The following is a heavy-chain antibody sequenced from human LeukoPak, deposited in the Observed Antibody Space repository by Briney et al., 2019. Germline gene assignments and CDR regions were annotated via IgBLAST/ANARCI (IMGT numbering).Heavy chain of an antibody. CDR1: GGSISSYY. J-gene: IGHJ4*02. D-gene: IGHD6-13*01. Sequence: PSETLSLTCTVSGGSISSYYWSWIRQPPGKGLEWIGYIYYSGSTYYNPSLKSRVTISVDTSKNQFSLKLSSVTAADTAVYYCARRRRIAAAGTYFDYWGQGTLVTVSS. CDR2: IYYSGST. V-gene: IGHV4-59*04. CDR3: ARRRRIAAAGTYFDY.